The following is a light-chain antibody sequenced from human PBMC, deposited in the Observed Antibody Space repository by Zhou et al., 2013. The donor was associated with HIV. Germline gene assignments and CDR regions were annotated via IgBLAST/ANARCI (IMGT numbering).Light chain of an antibody. CDR2: DVF. Sequence: DIQMTQFPSSLSASIGDRATITCRASQGIGNKLAWYQQKPGKAPNLLIYDVFNLKSGVPSRFSGSASGTDFTLTISGLQPEDLATYYCQKYNSSPLTFGGGPRVDLK. J-gene: IGKJ4*01. CDR1: QGIGNK. V-gene: IGKV1-27*01. CDR3: QKYNSSPLT.